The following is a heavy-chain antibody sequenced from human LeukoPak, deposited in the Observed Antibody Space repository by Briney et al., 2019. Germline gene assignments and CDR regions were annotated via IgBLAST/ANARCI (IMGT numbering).Heavy chain of an antibody. D-gene: IGHD3-22*01. J-gene: IGHJ4*02. V-gene: IGHV3-23*01. CDR2: ISGSGGGT. Sequence: QTAGSLRLSCAVSGITLSNYAMSWVRQAPGKGLEWVAGISGSGGGTKYADSVKGRFTISRDNSKNTLYLQMNNLRVDDTAVYFCAKRGVVIRVILVGFHKEAYYFDSWGQGALVTASS. CDR1: GITLSNYA. CDR3: AKRGVVIRVILVGFHKEAYYFDS.